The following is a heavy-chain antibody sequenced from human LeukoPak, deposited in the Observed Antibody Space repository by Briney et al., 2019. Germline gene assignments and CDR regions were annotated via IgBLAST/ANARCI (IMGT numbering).Heavy chain of an antibody. CDR1: GGSISSGGYS. J-gene: IGHJ4*02. Sequence: SETLSLTCAVSGGSISSGGYSWSWIRQPAGKGLEWIGRIYTSGSTNYNPSLKSRVTMSVDTSKNQFSLKLSSVTAADTAVYYCAREGYCNSTSCYKPFDYWGQGTLVTVSS. V-gene: IGHV4-61*02. D-gene: IGHD2-2*01. CDR3: AREGYCNSTSCYKPFDY. CDR2: IYTSGST.